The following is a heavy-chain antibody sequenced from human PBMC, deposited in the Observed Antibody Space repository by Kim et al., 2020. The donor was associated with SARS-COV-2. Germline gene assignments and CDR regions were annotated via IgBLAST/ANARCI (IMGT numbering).Heavy chain of an antibody. Sequence: GGSLRLSCAASGFTVSSNYMSWVRQAPGKGLEWVSVIYSGGSTYYADSVKGRFTISRDNSKNTLYLQMNSLRAEDTAVYYCARFGRGFWSGYSYYFDYWGQGTLVTVSS. V-gene: IGHV3-66*01. CDR1: GFTVSSNY. J-gene: IGHJ4*02. D-gene: IGHD3-3*01. CDR3: ARFGRGFWSGYSYYFDY. CDR2: IYSGGST.